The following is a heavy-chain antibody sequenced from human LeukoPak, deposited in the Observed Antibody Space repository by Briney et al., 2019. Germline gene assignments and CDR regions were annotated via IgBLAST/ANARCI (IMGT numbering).Heavy chain of an antibody. Sequence: SETLSLTCTVSGGSISSYYWSWIRQPPGKGLEWIGYIYYSGSTNYNPSLKSRVTISVDTSKNQFSLKLSSVTAADTAVYYCARQRNLGRFDYWGQGTLVTASS. CDR2: IYYSGST. J-gene: IGHJ4*02. CDR1: GGSISSYY. CDR3: ARQRNLGRFDY. D-gene: IGHD1-14*01. V-gene: IGHV4-59*08.